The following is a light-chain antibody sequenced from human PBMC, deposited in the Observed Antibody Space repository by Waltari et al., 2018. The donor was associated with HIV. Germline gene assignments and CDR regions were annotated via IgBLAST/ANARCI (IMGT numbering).Light chain of an antibody. Sequence: QSALTQPASVSGSPGQSITISCTGTSSDIGTYNYVSWYQQPPGKAPKLMIYDVSNRPSGVSNRCSGSKSGNTASLTISGLQAEDEADYYCSSYTSSSTPVVFGGGTKLTVL. CDR1: SSDIGTYNY. CDR3: SSYTSSSTPVV. CDR2: DVS. V-gene: IGLV2-14*01. J-gene: IGLJ2*01.